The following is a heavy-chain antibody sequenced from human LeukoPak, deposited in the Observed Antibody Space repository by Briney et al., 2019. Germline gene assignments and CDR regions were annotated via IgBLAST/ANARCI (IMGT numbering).Heavy chain of an antibody. Sequence: PGGSLRLSCAASGFTFSDSYMTWVRQAPGKGVEWVAYISGSGHDINYSDSVKGRFTISRDNAKNSLYLQMSSLRVEDTAVYYCTRDPRYFDSCGQGTLVTVSS. CDR3: TRDPRYFDS. D-gene: IGHD6-6*01. CDR2: ISGSGHDI. J-gene: IGHJ4*02. V-gene: IGHV3-11*04. CDR1: GFTFSDSY.